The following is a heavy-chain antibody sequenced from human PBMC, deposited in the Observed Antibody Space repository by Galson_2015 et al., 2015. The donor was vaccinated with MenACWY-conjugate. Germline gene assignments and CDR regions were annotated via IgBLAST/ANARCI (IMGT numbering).Heavy chain of an antibody. CDR3: ARHPPGGRGMDV. J-gene: IGHJ6*02. Sequence: QSGAEVKKPGESLTISCTGSGDSFSTYWVGWVRQIPGKGLEWMGLISPGDSNTRYSPSFQGQVTISADKSISTAYLQWSSLKASDTAMYYCARHPPGGRGMDVWGQGTTVTVSS. CDR2: ISPGDSNT. CDR1: GDSFSTYW. D-gene: IGHD1-26*01. V-gene: IGHV5-51*01.